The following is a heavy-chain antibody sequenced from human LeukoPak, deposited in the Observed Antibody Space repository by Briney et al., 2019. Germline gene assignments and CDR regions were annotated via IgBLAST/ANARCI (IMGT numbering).Heavy chain of an antibody. CDR2: ISAYNGNT. CDR3: ASRPSSSDAFDI. V-gene: IGHV1-18*01. J-gene: IGHJ3*02. CDR1: GYTFTSYG. D-gene: IGHD6-13*01. Sequence: WASVKVSCKASGYTFTSYGISWVRQAPGQGLEWMGWISAYNGNTNYAQKLQGKVTMTTDTSTSTAYMELRSLRSDDTAVYYCASRPSSSDAFDIWGQGTMVTVSS.